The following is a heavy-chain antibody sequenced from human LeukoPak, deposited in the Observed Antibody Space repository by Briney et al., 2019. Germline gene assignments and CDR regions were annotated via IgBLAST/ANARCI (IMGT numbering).Heavy chain of an antibody. J-gene: IGHJ4*02. V-gene: IGHV3-23*01. CDR2: ISGSGGDT. CDR3: AKDQNYESSGYYGGFDY. Sequence: GGSLRLSCAASGFTFSSHVMHWVRQAPGKGLEWVSGISGSGGDTYYADSVKGRFTISRDNSKNTLNLQMNSLRAEDTALYYCAKDQNYESSGYYGGFDYWGQGTLVTVSS. CDR1: GFTFSSHV. D-gene: IGHD3-22*01.